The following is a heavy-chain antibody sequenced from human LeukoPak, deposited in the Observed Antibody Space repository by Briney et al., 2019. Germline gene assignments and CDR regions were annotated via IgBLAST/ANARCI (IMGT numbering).Heavy chain of an antibody. D-gene: IGHD5-18*01. J-gene: IGHJ4*02. CDR2: IFPRDSDT. Sequence: GESLKISRKGSGYGFNSYWIGWVRQMPGKGLEWMGIIFPRDSDTRYSPSFQGQVTISADRSIGTAYLQWSSLKASDTAMYYCARGSDRGYNYGFDYWGQGTLVTVSS. V-gene: IGHV5-51*01. CDR3: ARGSDRGYNYGFDY. CDR1: GYGFNSYW.